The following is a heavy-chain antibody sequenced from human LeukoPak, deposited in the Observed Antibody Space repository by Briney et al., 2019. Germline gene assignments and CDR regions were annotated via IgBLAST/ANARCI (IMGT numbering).Heavy chain of an antibody. CDR2: INYSGST. Sequence: SETLSLTCAVYGGSFSGYYWNWIRQPPGKGLEWIGSINYSGSTYYNPSLKSRVTVSLDTSKNQFSLKLSSVTAADTAVYYCARHPYYDSSGYYNWFDPWGQGTLVTVSS. J-gene: IGHJ5*02. CDR3: ARHPYYDSSGYYNWFDP. V-gene: IGHV4-34*01. D-gene: IGHD3-22*01. CDR1: GGSFSGYY.